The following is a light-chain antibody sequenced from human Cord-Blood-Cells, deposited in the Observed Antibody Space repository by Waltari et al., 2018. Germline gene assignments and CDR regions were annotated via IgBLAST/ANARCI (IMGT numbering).Light chain of an antibody. V-gene: IGLV2-11*01. Sequence: QSALPQPRSVSGSPGQSVTISCTGTSSAVGGYIYVSRYQQHPGKAPKLMIYDVSKRPSGVPDRFSGSKSGNTASLTISGLQAEDEADYYCCSYAGSYTFVVFGGGTKLTVL. CDR2: DVS. CDR1: SSAVGGYIY. CDR3: CSYAGSYTFVV. J-gene: IGLJ2*01.